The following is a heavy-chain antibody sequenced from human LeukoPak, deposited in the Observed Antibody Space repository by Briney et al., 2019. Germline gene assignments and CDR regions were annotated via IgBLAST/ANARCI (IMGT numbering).Heavy chain of an antibody. D-gene: IGHD2-2*01. CDR3: ARSAAHGVSESPNWFDP. CDR1: GGSISSYY. V-gene: IGHV4-34*01. J-gene: IGHJ5*02. Sequence: SETLSLTCTVSGGSISSYYWSWIRQPPGKGLEWIGEINHSGSTNYNPSLKSRVTISVGTSKNQFSLRLSSVTAADTAVYYCARSAAHGVSESPNWFDPWGQGTLVTVSS. CDR2: INHSGST.